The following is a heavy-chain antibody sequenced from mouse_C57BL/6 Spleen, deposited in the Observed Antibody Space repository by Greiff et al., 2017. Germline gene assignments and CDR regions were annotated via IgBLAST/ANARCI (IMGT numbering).Heavy chain of an antibody. D-gene: IGHD2-4*01. CDR1: GYSITSGYY. Sequence: DVKLVESGPGLVKPSQSLSLTCSVTGYSITSGYYWNWIRQFPGNKLEWMGYISYDGSNNYNPSLKNRISITRDTSKNQFFLKLNSVTTEDTATYYCAREEIYYDYGWFAYWGQGTLVTVSA. CDR2: ISYDGSN. J-gene: IGHJ3*01. CDR3: AREEIYYDYGWFAY. V-gene: IGHV3-6*01.